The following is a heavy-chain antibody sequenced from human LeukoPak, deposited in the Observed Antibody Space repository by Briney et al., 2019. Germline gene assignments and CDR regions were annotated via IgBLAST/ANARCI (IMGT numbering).Heavy chain of an antibody. J-gene: IGHJ3*01. CDR1: GIAFRDYA. CDR3: GIDPNGDYIGAFDF. CDR2: ITGSGTTT. V-gene: IGHV3-23*01. Sequence: GGSLRLSCVASGIAFRDYAMTWVRQAPGKGLERVSSITGSGTTTRYADSVKGRFTISRDNSVDTLYLQMNSLSAEDTAVYYCGIDPNGDYIGAFDFWGQGTMVTVSS. D-gene: IGHD4-17*01.